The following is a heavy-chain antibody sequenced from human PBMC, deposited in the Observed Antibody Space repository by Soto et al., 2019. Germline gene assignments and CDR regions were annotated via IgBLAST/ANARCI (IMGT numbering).Heavy chain of an antibody. CDR1: VDSVSSNTAS. V-gene: IGHV6-1*01. CDR2: TYFRSKWYN. D-gene: IGHD5-12*01. CDR3: AKGDNLGPKTGYAFDP. Sequence: PSRTLSLTCAISVDSVSSNTASWNWIRQSPSRGLEWLGRTYFRSKWYNDYAVSVKSRIIINPDTSNNQFSLQLNSVTPEDTAVYFCAKGDNLGPKTGYAFDPWGQGIMVTVS. J-gene: IGHJ5*02.